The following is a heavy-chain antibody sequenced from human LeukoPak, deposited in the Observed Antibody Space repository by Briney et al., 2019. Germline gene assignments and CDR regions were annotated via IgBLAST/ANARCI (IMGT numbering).Heavy chain of an antibody. V-gene: IGHV3-23*01. CDR2: ISGSGGST. CDR1: GFTFSSYA. J-gene: IGHJ4*02. D-gene: IGHD3-3*01. Sequence: GGXLRLSCAASGFTFSSYAMSWVRQAPGKGLEWVSAISGSGGSTYYADSVKGRFTISRDNSKNTLYLQMNSLRAEDTAVYYCAKDTAIARFLEWLLFFDYWGQGTLVTVSS. CDR3: AKDTAIARFLEWLLFFDY.